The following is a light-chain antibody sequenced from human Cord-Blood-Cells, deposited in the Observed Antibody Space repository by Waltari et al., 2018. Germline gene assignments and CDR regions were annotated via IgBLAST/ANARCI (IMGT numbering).Light chain of an antibody. J-gene: IGLJ2*01. CDR1: SSDDGGLNY. CDR2: EVS. V-gene: IGLV2-8*01. CDR3: SSYAGSNNLV. Sequence: QSALTQPPSPSGSPRQSVTISCTGTSSDDGGLNYAFWYQPHPGKAPKLMIYEVSKRPSGVPDRFSGSKSGNTASLTVSGLQAEDEADYYCSSYAGSNNLVFGGGTKLTVL.